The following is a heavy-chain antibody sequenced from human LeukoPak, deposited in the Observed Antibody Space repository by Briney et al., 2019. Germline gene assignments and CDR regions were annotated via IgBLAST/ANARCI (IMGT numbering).Heavy chain of an antibody. D-gene: IGHD1-26*01. CDR1: GGSVSSGGYY. CDR3: GRDSGSYGIDY. Sequence: PSETLPLTCTVSGGSVSSGGYYWSWIRQPPGRGLEWIGSIYYSGSTCYNPSLTSRVSISLDTSKNQFSLKLTSVTAADTAVYYCGRDSGSYGIDYWGQGTLVTVSS. CDR2: IYYSGST. V-gene: IGHV4-39*01. J-gene: IGHJ4*02.